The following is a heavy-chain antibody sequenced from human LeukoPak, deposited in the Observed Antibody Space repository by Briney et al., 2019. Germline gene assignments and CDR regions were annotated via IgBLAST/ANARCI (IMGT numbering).Heavy chain of an antibody. Sequence: GGSLRLSCAASGFTFSSYAMHWVRQAPGKGLEWVAVISYDGSNKYYADSVKGRFTISRDNSKNTPYLQMNSLRAEDTAVYYCARVLQVPAAKYWGQGTLVTVSS. D-gene: IGHD2-2*01. CDR3: ARVLQVPAAKY. CDR1: GFTFSSYA. CDR2: ISYDGSNK. J-gene: IGHJ4*02. V-gene: IGHV3-30*04.